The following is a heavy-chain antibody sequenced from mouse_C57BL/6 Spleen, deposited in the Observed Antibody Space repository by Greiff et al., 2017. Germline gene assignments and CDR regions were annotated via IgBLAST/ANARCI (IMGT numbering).Heavy chain of an antibody. CDR1: GYTFTDYY. V-gene: IGHV1-26*01. CDR3: ARAYGYDYAMDY. D-gene: IGHD2-2*01. J-gene: IGHJ4*01. CDR2: INPNNGGT. Sequence: VQLQQSGPELVKPGASVKISCKASGYTFTDYYMNWVKQSHGKSLEWIGDINPNNGGTSYNQKFKGKATLTVDKSSSTAYMELRSLTSEDSAVXYCARAYGYDYAMDYWGQGTSVTVSS.